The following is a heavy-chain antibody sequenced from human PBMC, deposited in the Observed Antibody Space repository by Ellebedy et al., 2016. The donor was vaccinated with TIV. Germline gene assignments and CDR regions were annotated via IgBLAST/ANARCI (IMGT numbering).Heavy chain of an antibody. CDR2: INPSGGST. D-gene: IGHD2-15*01. Sequence: AASVKVSCKASGYTFTSYYMHWVRQAPGQGLEWMGIINPSGGSTSYAQKLQGRVTMTRDTSTSTVYMELSSLRSEDTAVYYCARDSRTPYCSGGSCSRLGGYYYGMDVWGQGTTVTVSS. V-gene: IGHV1-46*04. CDR3: ARDSRTPYCSGGSCSRLGGYYYGMDV. CDR1: GYTFTSYY. J-gene: IGHJ6*02.